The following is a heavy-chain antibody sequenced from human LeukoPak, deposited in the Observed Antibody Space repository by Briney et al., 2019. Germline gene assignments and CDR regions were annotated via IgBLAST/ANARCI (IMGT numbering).Heavy chain of an antibody. V-gene: IGHV1-18*01. D-gene: IGHD3-3*01. J-gene: IGHJ4*02. CDR2: ISAYNGNT. Sequence: ASVKVSCKASGYTFTSYGISWVRQAPGQGLEWMGWISAYNGNTNYAQKLQGRVTMTTDTSTSTAYMELRSLRSDDTAVYYCAREGLRFLEWLYGYWGQGTLVTVSS. CDR1: GYTFTSYG. CDR3: AREGLRFLEWLYGY.